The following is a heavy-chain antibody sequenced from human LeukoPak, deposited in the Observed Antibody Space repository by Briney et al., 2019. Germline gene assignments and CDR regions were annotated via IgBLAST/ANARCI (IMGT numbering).Heavy chain of an antibody. CDR1: GYTFISYW. J-gene: IGHJ5*02. D-gene: IGHD2-21*01. CDR3: ARHLRDSRRLDP. CDR2: IYPGNSET. Sequence: GESLQISCRGSGYTFISYWIGWVRQKPGKGLELMGLIYPGNSETRYSPSFQGQVTISADKSISTAYLQWSSLKASDTAMYYCARHLRDSRRLDPWAQGTLVTVSS. V-gene: IGHV5-51*01.